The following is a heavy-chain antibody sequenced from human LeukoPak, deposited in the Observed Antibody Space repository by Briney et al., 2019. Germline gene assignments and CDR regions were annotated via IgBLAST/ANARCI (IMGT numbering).Heavy chain of an antibody. J-gene: IGHJ4*02. Sequence: PSETLSLTCTVFGGSISSSSYYWGWIRQPPGKGLEWIGSIYYNGSTYYNPSLKSRVTISVDTSKNQFSLKLSSVTAADTAVYYCAGTFGYSYGYDYWGQGTLVTVSS. CDR3: AGTFGYSYGYDY. D-gene: IGHD5-18*01. CDR2: IYYNGST. V-gene: IGHV4-39*07. CDR1: GGSISSSSYY.